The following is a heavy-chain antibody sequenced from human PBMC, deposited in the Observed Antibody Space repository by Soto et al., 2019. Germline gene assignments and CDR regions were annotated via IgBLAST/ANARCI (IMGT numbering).Heavy chain of an antibody. V-gene: IGHV3-30*03. Sequence: GGSLRLSCAASGFIFSSYGMHWVRQAPGKGLEWLAVISYDGKYKNYADSVKGRFTISRDNAKNSLYLEMNSLRAEDTAVYFCARDNGGDWGVGAFDIWGQGTMVTVSS. D-gene: IGHD2-21*02. J-gene: IGHJ3*02. CDR2: ISYDGKYK. CDR3: ARDNGGDWGVGAFDI. CDR1: GFIFSSYG.